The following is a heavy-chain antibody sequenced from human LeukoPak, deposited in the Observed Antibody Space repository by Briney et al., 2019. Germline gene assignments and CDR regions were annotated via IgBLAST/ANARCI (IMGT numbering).Heavy chain of an antibody. Sequence: SETLSLTCTVSGGSISSYYWSWIRQPPGKGLEWIGSIYYSGSTNYNPSLKSRVTISVDTSKNQFSLKLSSVTAADTAVYYCARERESITIFGVVTVIDYWGQGTLVTVSS. V-gene: IGHV4-59*01. D-gene: IGHD3-3*01. J-gene: IGHJ4*02. CDR1: GGSISSYY. CDR2: IYYSGST. CDR3: ARERESITIFGVVTVIDY.